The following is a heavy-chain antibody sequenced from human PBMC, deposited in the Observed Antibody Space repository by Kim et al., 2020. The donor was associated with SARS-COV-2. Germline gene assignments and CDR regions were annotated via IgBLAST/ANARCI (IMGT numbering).Heavy chain of an antibody. Sequence: ASVKVSCKASGYTFTSYGISWVRQAPGQGLEWMGWISAYNGNTNYAQKLQGRVTMTTDTSTSTAYMELRSLRSDDTAVYYCARPRPPYCGGDCGMDVWGQGTTVTVSS. J-gene: IGHJ6*02. CDR2: ISAYNGNT. CDR1: GYTFTSYG. V-gene: IGHV1-18*04. D-gene: IGHD2-21*01. CDR3: ARPRPPYCGGDCGMDV.